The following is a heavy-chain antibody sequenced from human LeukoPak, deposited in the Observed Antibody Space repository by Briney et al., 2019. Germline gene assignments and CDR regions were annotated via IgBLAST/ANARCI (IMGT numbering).Heavy chain of an antibody. V-gene: IGHV3-74*01. J-gene: IGHJ5*02. CDR1: GFSFSNYW. CDR3: ATYRQTSEFDP. Sequence: GGSLRLSCAASGFSFSNYWMHWVRQAPGKGLVWVSRINSDGSGTSYADSVKGRFTISRDNAKNTLYLQMNSLRDEDTAVYYCATYRQTSEFDPWGQGTLVTVSS. D-gene: IGHD1-14*01. CDR2: INSDGSGT.